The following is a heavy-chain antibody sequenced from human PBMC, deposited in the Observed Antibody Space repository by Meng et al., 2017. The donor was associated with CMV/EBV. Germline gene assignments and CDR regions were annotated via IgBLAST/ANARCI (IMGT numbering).Heavy chain of an antibody. J-gene: IGHJ3*02. CDR3: ARDVFRGEAFDI. Sequence: GGSLRLSCAASGFTFSSYAMSWVRQAPGKGLEWVSAISGSGGSTYYADSVKGRFTISRDNSKNTLYLQMNSLRAEDTAVYYCARDVFRGEAFDIWGQGTVVTVSS. CDR1: GFTFSSYA. D-gene: IGHD3-3*01. CDR2: ISGSGGST. V-gene: IGHV3-23*01.